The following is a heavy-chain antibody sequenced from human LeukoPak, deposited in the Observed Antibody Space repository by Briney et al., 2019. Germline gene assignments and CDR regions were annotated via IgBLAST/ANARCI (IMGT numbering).Heavy chain of an antibody. Sequence: SETLSLTCAVYGGSFGGYYWSWIRQPPGKGLEWIGEINHSGSTNYNPSLKSRVTISVDTSKNQFSLKLSSVTAADTAVYYCARELLWFGETVYYGMDVWGQGTTVTVSS. CDR2: INHSGST. D-gene: IGHD3-10*01. J-gene: IGHJ6*02. CDR1: GGSFGGYY. CDR3: ARELLWFGETVYYGMDV. V-gene: IGHV4-34*01.